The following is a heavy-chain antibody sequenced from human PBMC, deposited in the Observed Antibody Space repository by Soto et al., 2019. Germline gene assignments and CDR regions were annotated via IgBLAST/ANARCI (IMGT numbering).Heavy chain of an antibody. CDR3: ARDGYGDYGY. V-gene: IGHV1-18*01. Sequence: QVQLVQSGAEVKKPGTSVKVSCKASGYTFTSNGISWVRQAPGQGLEWMGWISTYNGNTNYAQKLQGRVTMTRDTATSITYMELRDLRSDDTAVYYCARDGYGDYGYWGQGSLVTVSS. CDR2: ISTYNGNT. CDR1: GYTFTSNG. D-gene: IGHD4-17*01. J-gene: IGHJ4*02.